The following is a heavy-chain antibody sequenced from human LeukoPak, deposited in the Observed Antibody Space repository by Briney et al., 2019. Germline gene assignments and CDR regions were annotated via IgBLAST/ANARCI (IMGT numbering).Heavy chain of an antibody. CDR3: AKEEAYYYDSSGYHYRMLDY. J-gene: IGHJ4*02. V-gene: IGHV3-9*01. D-gene: IGHD3-22*01. Sequence: GGSLRLSCAASGFTFDDYAMHWVRQAPGKGLEWVSGISWNSGSIGYADSVKGRFTISRDNSKNTLYLQMNSLRAEDTAVYYCAKEEAYYYDSSGYHYRMLDYWGQGTLVTVSS. CDR2: ISWNSGSI. CDR1: GFTFDDYA.